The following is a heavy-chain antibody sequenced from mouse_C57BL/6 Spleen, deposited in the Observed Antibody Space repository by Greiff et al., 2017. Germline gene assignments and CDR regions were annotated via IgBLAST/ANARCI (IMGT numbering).Heavy chain of an antibody. CDR1: GYTFTSYW. Sequence: QVQLQQPGAELVMPGASVKLSCKASGYTFTSYWMHWVKQRPGQGLEWIGEIDPSDSYTNYNQKFKGKSTLTVDKSSSTAYMQLSSLTSEDSAVYYCARHYYGSSGAMDYWVKEPQSPSPQ. CDR3: ARHYYGSSGAMDY. J-gene: IGHJ4*01. V-gene: IGHV1-69*01. CDR2: IDPSDSYT. D-gene: IGHD1-1*01.